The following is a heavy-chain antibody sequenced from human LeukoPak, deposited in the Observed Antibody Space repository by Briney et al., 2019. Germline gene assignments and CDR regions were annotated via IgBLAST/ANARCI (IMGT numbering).Heavy chain of an antibody. CDR2: INPNSGGT. D-gene: IGHD5-18*01. Sequence: ASVKVACKASGYTFTDYYMHWVRQAPGQGLEWMGWINPNSGGTSYAQKFQGRVTMTRDTSISTAYMELSRLTSDDTAVYYCAREPVYTPMVTSFDYWREGTLLTVSS. V-gene: IGHV1-2*02. J-gene: IGHJ4*02. CDR1: GYTFTDYY. CDR3: AREPVYTPMVTSFDY.